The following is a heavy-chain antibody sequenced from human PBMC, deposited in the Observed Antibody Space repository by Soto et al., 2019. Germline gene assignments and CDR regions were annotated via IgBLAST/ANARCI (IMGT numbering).Heavy chain of an antibody. J-gene: IGHJ4*02. V-gene: IGHV1-69*13. CDR3: ARDQSGSYTFDY. Sequence: ASVKVSCKASGGTFSSYAISWVRQAPGQGLEWMGGIIPIFGTANYAQKFQGRVTITADESTSTAYMELSSLRSEDTAVYYCARDQSGSYTFDYWGQGTLVTVSS. CDR1: GGTFSSYA. CDR2: IIPIFGTA. D-gene: IGHD1-26*01.